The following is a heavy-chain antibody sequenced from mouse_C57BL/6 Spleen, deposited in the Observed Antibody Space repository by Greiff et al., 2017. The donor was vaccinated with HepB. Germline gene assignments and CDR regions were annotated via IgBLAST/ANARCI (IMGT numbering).Heavy chain of an antibody. CDR3: TTLLLRGAMDY. D-gene: IGHD1-1*01. CDR1: GFNIKDYY. Sequence: VHVKQSGAELVRPGASVKLSCTASGFNIKDYYMHWVKQRPEQGLEWIGRIDPEDGDTEYAPKFQGKATMTADTSSNTAYLQLSSLTSEDTAVYYCTTLLLRGAMDYWGQGTSVTVSS. CDR2: IDPEDGDT. V-gene: IGHV14-1*01. J-gene: IGHJ4*01.